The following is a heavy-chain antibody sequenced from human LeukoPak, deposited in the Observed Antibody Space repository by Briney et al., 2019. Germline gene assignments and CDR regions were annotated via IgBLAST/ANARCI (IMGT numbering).Heavy chain of an antibody. CDR2: INPNSGGT. CDR1: GYTFTGYY. CDR3: ARAAGLYYDFWSGYAH. D-gene: IGHD3-3*01. Sequence: ASVKVSCKASGYTFTGYYMHWVRQAPRQGLEWMGRINPNSGGTNYAQTFQGRVTMTRDTSISTAYMELSRLRSDDAAVYYCARAAGLYYDFWSGYAHWGQGTLVTVSS. J-gene: IGHJ4*02. V-gene: IGHV1-2*06.